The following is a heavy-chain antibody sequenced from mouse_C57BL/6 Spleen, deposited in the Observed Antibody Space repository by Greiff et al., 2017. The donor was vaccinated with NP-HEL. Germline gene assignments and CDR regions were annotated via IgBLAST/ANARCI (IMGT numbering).Heavy chain of an antibody. CDR2: IHPSDSDT. Sequence: VQLQESGAELVKPGASVKVSCKASGYTFTSYWMHWVKQRPGQGLEWIGRIHPSDSDTNYNQKFKGKATLTVDKSSSTAYMQLSSLTSEDSAVYYCAINYDYDGGYYFDYWGQGTTLTVSS. CDR3: AINYDYDGGYYFDY. D-gene: IGHD2-4*01. V-gene: IGHV1-74*01. J-gene: IGHJ2*01. CDR1: GYTFTSYW.